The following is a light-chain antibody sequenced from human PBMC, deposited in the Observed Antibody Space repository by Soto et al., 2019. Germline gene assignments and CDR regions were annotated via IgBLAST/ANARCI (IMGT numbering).Light chain of an antibody. CDR1: SCDVGGYNY. CDR3: SSYTSSSSYV. CDR2: EVS. Sequence: QSALTQPASVSGSPGPSITISCTGTSCDVGGYNYVSWYQQYTGKAPKLMIYEVSNRPSGVSNRFSGSKSGNTASLTISGLHAEDEADYYCSSYTSSSSYVFGTGTKVTVL. V-gene: IGLV2-14*01. J-gene: IGLJ1*01.